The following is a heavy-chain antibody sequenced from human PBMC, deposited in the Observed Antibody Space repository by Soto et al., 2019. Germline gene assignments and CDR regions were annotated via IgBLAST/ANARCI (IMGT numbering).Heavy chain of an antibody. D-gene: IGHD6-6*01. CDR3: AKPGYSSSSGYNWFDP. Sequence: GGSLRLSCAASGFTFSSYAMSWVRQAPGKGLEWVSAISGSGGSTYYADSVKGRFTISRDNSKNTLYLQMNSLRAEDTAVYYCAKPGYSSSSGYNWFDPWGQGTLVTVSS. V-gene: IGHV3-23*01. CDR1: GFTFSSYA. CDR2: ISGSGGST. J-gene: IGHJ5*02.